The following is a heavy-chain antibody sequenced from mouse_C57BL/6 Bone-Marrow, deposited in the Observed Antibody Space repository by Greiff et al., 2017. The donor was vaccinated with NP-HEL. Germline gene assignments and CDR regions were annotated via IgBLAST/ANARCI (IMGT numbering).Heavy chain of an antibody. CDR3: ERHYYGSSYGFAY. V-gene: IGHV1-81*01. J-gene: IGHJ3*01. CDR2: IYPRSGNT. D-gene: IGHD1-1*01. Sequence: VQLKESGAELARPGASVKLSCKASGYTFTSYGISWVKQRTGQGLEWIGEIYPRSGNTYYNEKFKGKATLTADKSSSTAYMELRSLTSEDSAVYFCERHYYGSSYGFAYWGQGTLVTGAA. CDR1: GYTFTSYG.